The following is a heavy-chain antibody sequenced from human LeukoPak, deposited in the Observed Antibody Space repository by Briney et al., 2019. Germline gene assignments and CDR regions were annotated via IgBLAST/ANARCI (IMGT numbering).Heavy chain of an antibody. D-gene: IGHD6-13*01. CDR1: GFTFSSYG. CDR2: ISYDGSNK. Sequence: GGSLRLSCAASGFTFSSYGMHWVRQAPGKGLEWVAVISYDGSNKYYADSVKGRFTISRDNAKNSLYLQMNSLRVEDTAVYYCARAAAGPVFDYWGQGTLVTVSS. CDR3: ARAAAGPVFDY. V-gene: IGHV3-30*03. J-gene: IGHJ4*02.